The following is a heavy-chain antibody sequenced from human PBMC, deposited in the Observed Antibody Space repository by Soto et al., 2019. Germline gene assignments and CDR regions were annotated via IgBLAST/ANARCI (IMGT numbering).Heavy chain of an antibody. CDR2: LGAARDP. Sequence: GGSLRASCAASGFSFRDYDMHWVRQRKGKGLEWVSALGAARDPYYVGSVKGRFAVSRDNAQNSLFLQMHTLRVDDTAVYFCARAYLGRLPRRADYYYAMDVWGRGTTAPVS. D-gene: IGHD1-26*01. CDR1: GFSFRDYD. V-gene: IGHV3-13*05. J-gene: IGHJ6*02. CDR3: ARAYLGRLPRRADYYYAMDV.